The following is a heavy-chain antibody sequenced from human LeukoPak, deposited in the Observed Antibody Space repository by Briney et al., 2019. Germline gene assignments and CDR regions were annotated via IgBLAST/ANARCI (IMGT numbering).Heavy chain of an antibody. J-gene: IGHJ4*02. CDR1: GFTFSRYS. Sequence: GGSLRLSCAASGFTFSRYSMHWVRQAPGKGLEWVSSISSSGNIYYADSVKGRFTISRDNAKNSLYLQMNSLRAEDTAVYYCARTEGSGWYRDYFDYWGQGTLVTVSS. D-gene: IGHD6-19*01. V-gene: IGHV3-21*01. CDR3: ARTEGSGWYRDYFDY. CDR2: ISSSGNI.